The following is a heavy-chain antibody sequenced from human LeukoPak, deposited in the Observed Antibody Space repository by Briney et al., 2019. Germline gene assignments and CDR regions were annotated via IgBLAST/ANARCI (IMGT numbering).Heavy chain of an antibody. CDR1: GGSFSGHY. CDR2: IDQSGNT. V-gene: IGHV4-34*01. Sequence: PSETLSLTCDVSGGSFSGHYWSWIRQPPGKGLEWIGEIDQSGNTNYNPSLKSRVTISVDTSKNQFSLKLSSVTAADTAVYYCARLHPASGSYDAFDIWGQGTMVTVSS. D-gene: IGHD3-10*01. CDR3: ARLHPASGSYDAFDI. J-gene: IGHJ3*02.